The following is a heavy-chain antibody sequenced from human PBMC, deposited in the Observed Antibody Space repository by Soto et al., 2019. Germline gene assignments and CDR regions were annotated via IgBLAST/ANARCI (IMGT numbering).Heavy chain of an antibody. D-gene: IGHD3-22*01. CDR1: GGSFSGYY. CDR2: INHSGTA. V-gene: IGHV4-34*09. J-gene: IGHJ5*02. Sequence: PSETLSLTCAVYGGSFSGYYWSWIRQPPGRGLEWIGDINHSGTANYNPSLNHRFTISIDTSKNQFSLEVYSVTAADSAVYYCARRRDDTVDTYFNWFDPWGPGTRVTVSS. CDR3: ARRRDDTVDTYFNWFDP.